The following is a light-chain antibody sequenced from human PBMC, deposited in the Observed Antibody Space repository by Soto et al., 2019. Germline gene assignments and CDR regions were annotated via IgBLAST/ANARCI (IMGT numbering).Light chain of an antibody. V-gene: IGKV1-39*01. Sequence: DIQMTQSRSSLSASVGDRVTITCRASQSISRYLNWYQQKPGKAPKLLIYAASSLQSGVPSRFSGSGSGTDFTLTISSLQPEDSATYYCQQSYSTPRLFTFGQGTNLEI. CDR2: AAS. CDR3: QQSYSTPRLFT. J-gene: IGKJ2*01. CDR1: QSISRY.